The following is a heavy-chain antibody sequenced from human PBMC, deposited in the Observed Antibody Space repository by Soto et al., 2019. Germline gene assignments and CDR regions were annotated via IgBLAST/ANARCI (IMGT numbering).Heavy chain of an antibody. CDR1: GFTFINYA. Sequence: GGSLRLSCAASGFTFINYAMHWVRQAPGKGLEWVAVISYDGSNKYYADSVKGRFTISRDNSKNTMYLQMNSLSAEDTAVYHCARDQVKGTMTILWGQGTLVTVSS. J-gene: IGHJ4*02. CDR2: ISYDGSNK. CDR3: ARDQVKGTMTIL. D-gene: IGHD4-17*01. V-gene: IGHV3-30-3*01.